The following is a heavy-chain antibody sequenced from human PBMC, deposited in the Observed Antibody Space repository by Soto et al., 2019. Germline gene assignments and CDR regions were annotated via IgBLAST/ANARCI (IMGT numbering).Heavy chain of an antibody. CDR2: TSGSVGST. J-gene: IGHJ4*02. D-gene: IGHD3-16*02. CDR3: SKHADYVRENSRDTGFYVDY. CDR1: GFTFSSYA. Sequence: EVQLLESGGGLVQPGGSLRLSCAASGFTFSSYAMTWVRQAPGKGLEWVSATSGSVGSTYYADSVKGRFTISRDNSKNTLYLQMNSRRAEDTAVYYCSKHADYVRENSRDTGFYVDYWGQGTVVTASS. V-gene: IGHV3-23*01.